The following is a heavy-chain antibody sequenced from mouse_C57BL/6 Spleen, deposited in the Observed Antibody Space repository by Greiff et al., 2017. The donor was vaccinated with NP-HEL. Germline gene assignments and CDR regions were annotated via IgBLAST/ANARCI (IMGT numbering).Heavy chain of an antibody. CDR2: IDPSDSET. V-gene: IGHV1-52*01. J-gene: IGHJ1*03. D-gene: IGHD1-1*01. CDR1: GYTFTSYW. CDR3: ASATVVGRGYWYFDV. Sequence: QVQLQQPGTELVRPGSSVKLSCKASGYTFTSYWMHWVKQRPIQGLEWIGNIDPSDSETHYNQKFKDKATLTVDKSSSTAYMQLSSLTSEDSAVYYCASATVVGRGYWYFDVWGTGTTVTVSS.